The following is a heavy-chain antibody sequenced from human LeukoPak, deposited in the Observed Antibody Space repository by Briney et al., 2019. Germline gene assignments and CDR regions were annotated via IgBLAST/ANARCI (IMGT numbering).Heavy chain of an antibody. CDR1: GFTFSGSA. V-gene: IGHV3-73*01. CDR3: TRAGYSSSSGDY. D-gene: IGHD6-6*01. Sequence: PGGSLRLSCAASGFTFSGSAMHWVRQASGKGLEWVGRIRSKANSYATAYAASVKGRFTISRDDSKNTAYLQMNSLKTEDTAVYYCTRAGYSSSSGDYWGQGTLVTVSS. J-gene: IGHJ4*02. CDR2: IRSKANSYAT.